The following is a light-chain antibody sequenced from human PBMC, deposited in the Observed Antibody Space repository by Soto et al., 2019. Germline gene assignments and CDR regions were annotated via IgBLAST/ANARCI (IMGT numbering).Light chain of an antibody. J-gene: IGKJ1*01. CDR1: QNVRGW. CDR3: QQYSSFLT. CDR2: DAS. Sequence: DIQMTQSPSSLSASVGDRVTITCRASQNVRGWLAWYQQKPGKAPKLLIYDASTLANGVPSTFSGSGSGSEFTLTISSLQPGDFATYFCQQYSSFLTFGRGTKVEVK. V-gene: IGKV1-5*01.